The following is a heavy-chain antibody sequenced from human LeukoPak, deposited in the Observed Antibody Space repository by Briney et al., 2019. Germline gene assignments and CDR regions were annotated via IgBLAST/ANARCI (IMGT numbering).Heavy chain of an antibody. CDR3: ARDTRYFDY. CDR1: GFTFSVYS. CDR2: ITTSSSDM. V-gene: IGHV3-21*01. Sequence: PGGSLRLSCAASGFTFSVYSMNWVRQAPGKGLEWVSSITTSSSDMYYADSVKGRFTISRDNAKNSLFLQMNSLRAEDTAVYYCARDTRYFDYWGQGNMVTVSS. J-gene: IGHJ4*02.